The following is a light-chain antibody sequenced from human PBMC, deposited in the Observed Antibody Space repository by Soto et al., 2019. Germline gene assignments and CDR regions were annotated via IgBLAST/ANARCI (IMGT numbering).Light chain of an antibody. V-gene: IGKV1-5*03. CDR2: KAS. CDR3: QQYKSYPWT. Sequence: DIQVTQSPSTLSASVGDRVTITCRARQSISIWLAWYQQKPGKAPNLLIYKASSLDTGVPSRFSGSGSGTEFTLTISSLKPDDSATYYCQQYKSYPWTFGLGTKVEIK. J-gene: IGKJ1*01. CDR1: QSISIW.